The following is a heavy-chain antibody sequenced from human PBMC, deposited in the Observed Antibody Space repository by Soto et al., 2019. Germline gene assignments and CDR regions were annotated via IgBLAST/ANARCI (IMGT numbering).Heavy chain of an antibody. CDR3: AREAIFGVVAYYYYGMDV. CDR2: ISAYNGNT. D-gene: IGHD3-3*01. CDR1: GYTFTSYG. Sequence: GASVKVSCKASGYTFTSYGISWVRQAPGQGLEWMGWISAYNGNTNYAQKLQGRVTMTTDTSTSTAYMELRSLRSDDTAVYYCAREAIFGVVAYYYYGMDVWGQGTTVTVSS. J-gene: IGHJ6*02. V-gene: IGHV1-18*01.